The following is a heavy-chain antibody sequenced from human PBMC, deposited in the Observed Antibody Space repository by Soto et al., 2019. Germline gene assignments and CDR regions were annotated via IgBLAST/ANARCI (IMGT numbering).Heavy chain of an antibody. CDR2: IYYSGST. J-gene: IGHJ4*02. Sequence: PSETLSLTCTVSGGSISSGGYYWSWIRQHPGKGLEWIGYIYYSGSTYYNPSLKSRVTISVDTSKNQFSLKLSSVTAADTAVYYCARQKDDYIWGSSHPLLDYWGQGTRVTVSS. CDR3: ARQKDDYIWGSSHPLLDY. D-gene: IGHD3-16*01. V-gene: IGHV4-31*03. CDR1: GGSISSGGYY.